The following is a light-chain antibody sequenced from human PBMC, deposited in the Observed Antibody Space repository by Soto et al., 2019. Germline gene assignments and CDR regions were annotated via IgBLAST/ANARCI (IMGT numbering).Light chain of an antibody. CDR3: QESDAFPYT. CDR1: QSITTY. J-gene: IGKJ4*01. Sequence: DIQMTQSPSSLSASVGDRITITCRAGQSITTYLNWYQQKPGKAPNLLIYAASRLQSGVPSRFSGSGSGTDFTLTISSLQPEDFAHYYCQESDAFPYTFGGGTKVEIK. V-gene: IGKV1-39*01. CDR2: AAS.